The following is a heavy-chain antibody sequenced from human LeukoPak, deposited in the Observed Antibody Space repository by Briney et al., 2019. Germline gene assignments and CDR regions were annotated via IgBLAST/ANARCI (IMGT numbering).Heavy chain of an antibody. Sequence: GGSLRLSCTASGFTFSDYHMSWIRQAPGKGLEWVSYISSSGSKVYYADSVKGRFTISRDNAKNSLYLRMNSLRAEDTAVYYCASSYSSSRFDYWGQGTLVTVSS. CDR2: ISSSGSKV. D-gene: IGHD6-6*01. V-gene: IGHV3-11*04. CDR1: GFTFSDYH. CDR3: ASSYSSSRFDY. J-gene: IGHJ4*02.